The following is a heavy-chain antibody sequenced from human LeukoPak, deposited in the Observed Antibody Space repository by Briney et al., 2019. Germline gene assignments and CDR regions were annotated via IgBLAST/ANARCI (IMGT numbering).Heavy chain of an antibody. J-gene: IGHJ4*02. CDR1: GDSINSLDL. V-gene: IGHV4-4*02. CDR3: XGLVGRYXSGLXXYYXDY. Sequence: PSGTLSLTCTVSGDSINSLDLWSWVRQPPGKGLEWIGEMYLSGTTHSNPSVKSRVTISIDKSKNQFFLNLSSVTAADTAVYYCXGLVGRYXSGLXXYYXDYWGQ. CDR2: MYLSGTT. D-gene: IGHD1-26*01.